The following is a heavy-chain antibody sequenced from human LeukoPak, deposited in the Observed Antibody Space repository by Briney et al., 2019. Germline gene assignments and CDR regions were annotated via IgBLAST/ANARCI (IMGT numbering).Heavy chain of an antibody. J-gene: IGHJ3*02. D-gene: IGHD3-22*01. CDR2: IYSGGST. CDR3: ARVGLIVVGDAFDI. CDR1: GFTVSSNY. V-gene: IGHV3-66*01. Sequence: PGGSLRLSCAASGFTVSSNYMSWVRQAPGKGLEWVSVIYSGGSTYYADSVKGRFTISRDNSKNTLYLQMNSLRAEDTAVYYCARVGLIVVGDAFDIWGQGTMVTVSS.